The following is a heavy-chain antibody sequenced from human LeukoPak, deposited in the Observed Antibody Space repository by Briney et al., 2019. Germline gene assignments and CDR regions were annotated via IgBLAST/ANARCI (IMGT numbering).Heavy chain of an antibody. D-gene: IGHD5-12*01. Sequence: GGSLRLSCAASGFTFSSYAMSWVRQAPGKGLEWVSLIRGSTYYADSVKGRFTISRDNSQNTLYLQMNSLRAEDTALHYCAKDLGGSTDYWGQGTLVTVSS. CDR3: AKDLGGSTDY. CDR2: IRGST. CDR1: GFTFSSYA. V-gene: IGHV3-23*01. J-gene: IGHJ4*02.